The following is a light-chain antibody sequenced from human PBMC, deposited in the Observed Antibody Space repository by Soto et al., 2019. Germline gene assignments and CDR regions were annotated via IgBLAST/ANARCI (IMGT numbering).Light chain of an antibody. CDR2: QVT. CDR1: SSDIGGYKD. V-gene: IGLV2-14*01. CDR3: NPYPHCSHYV. Sequence: QSALTQPAYVSGSPGQSITISCTGNSSDIGGYKDVSWYQQHPGKAPKLMIYQVTNRPSGVSNRFSGSRSGNTASLTISGLQAEFESYYYCNPYPHCSHYVF. J-gene: IGLJ1*01.